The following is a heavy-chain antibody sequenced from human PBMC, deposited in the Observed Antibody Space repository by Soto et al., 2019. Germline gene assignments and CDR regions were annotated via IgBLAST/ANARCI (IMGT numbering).Heavy chain of an antibody. V-gene: IGHV4-59*01. CDR3: ASYGSGCYPRFDP. CDR2: IYYSGST. Sequence: QVQLQESGPGLVKPSETLSLTCTVSGGSISSYYWSWIRQPPGKGLEWIGYIYYSGSTNYNPSLKSRVTISVDTSKNQFSLKLSSVTAADTAVYYCASYGSGCYPRFDPWGQGTLVTVSS. CDR1: GGSISSYY. J-gene: IGHJ5*02. D-gene: IGHD3-10*01.